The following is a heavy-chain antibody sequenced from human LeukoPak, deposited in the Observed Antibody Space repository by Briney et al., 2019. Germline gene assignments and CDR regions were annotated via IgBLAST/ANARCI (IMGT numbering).Heavy chain of an antibody. CDR3: ARALYNRGWYPDYFDS. V-gene: IGHV3-7*01. CDR2: IKRDGSDN. J-gene: IGHJ4*02. CDR1: GFTFSNYW. Sequence: GGSLRLSCAASGFTFSNYWMSWVRQAPGKGLEWVANIKRDGSDNYYVGSVEGRFTVSRDNAKNSLYLQMSSLRAEDTAIYYCARALYNRGWYPDYFDSWGQGTLVTVSA. D-gene: IGHD6-19*01.